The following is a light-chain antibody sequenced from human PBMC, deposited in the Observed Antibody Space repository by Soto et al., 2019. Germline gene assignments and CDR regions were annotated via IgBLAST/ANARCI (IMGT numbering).Light chain of an antibody. J-gene: IGLJ3*02. CDR2: DVS. V-gene: IGLV2-11*01. Sequence: QSALTQPRSVSGSPGQSVTISCTGTSSDVGGSKYVSWCQQHPGKAPKLMIYDVSKRPSGVPDRFSGSKSGNTASLTISGLQAEDEADYYCCSYAGSYTVMFDGGTKVTVL. CDR3: CSYAGSYTVM. CDR1: SSDVGGSKY.